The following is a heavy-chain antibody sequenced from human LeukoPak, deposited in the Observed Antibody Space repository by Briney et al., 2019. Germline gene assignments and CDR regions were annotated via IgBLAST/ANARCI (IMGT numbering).Heavy chain of an antibody. V-gene: IGHV3-23*01. CDR3: AKEATVTPGNVNWFDT. CDR1: GLTFSIHW. D-gene: IGHD4-17*01. J-gene: IGHJ5*02. CDR2: LSGSGGST. Sequence: GGSLRLSCAASGLTFSIHWMNWVRQAPGKGLEWVSTLSGSGGSTYFGDSVKGRFTISRDNSKNRLYLKMNSLRAEDTGVYYCAKEATVTPGNVNWFDTWGQGTLVTVSS.